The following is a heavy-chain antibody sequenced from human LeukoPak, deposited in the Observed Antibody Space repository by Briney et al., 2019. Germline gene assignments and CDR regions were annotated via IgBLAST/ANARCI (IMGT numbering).Heavy chain of an antibody. J-gene: IGHJ4*02. CDR3: ARGSGVESLFDY. Sequence: SETLSLTCTVSGGSISSYYWSWIRQPPGKGLEWIGYIYYSGSTNYNPSLKSRVTISVDTSKNQFSLTLSSVTAADTAVYYCARGSGVESLFDYWGQGTLVTVSS. V-gene: IGHV4-59*12. CDR2: IYYSGST. CDR1: GGSISSYY. D-gene: IGHD3-10*01.